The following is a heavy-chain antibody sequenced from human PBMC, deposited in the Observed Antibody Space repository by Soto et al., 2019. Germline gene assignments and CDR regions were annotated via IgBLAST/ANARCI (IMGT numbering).Heavy chain of an antibody. CDR3: ARESSSPNYCYYGMDV. CDR1: GGTFSSYA. CDR2: IIPLLNTP. Sequence: QVQLVQSGAEVKKPGSSVKVSCRASGGTFSSYAVSWVRQAPGQGLEWMGVIIPLLNTPKYAPRFPDRVTITSDASATTAYMELSSLRSEDTAFYYCARESSSPNYCYYGMDVWGQGTKVTVSS. D-gene: IGHD6-6*01. J-gene: IGHJ6*02. V-gene: IGHV1-69*01.